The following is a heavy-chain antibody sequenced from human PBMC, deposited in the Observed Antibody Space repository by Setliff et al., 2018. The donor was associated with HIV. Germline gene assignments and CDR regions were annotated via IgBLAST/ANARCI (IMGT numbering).Heavy chain of an antibody. CDR2: IYNSGYS. D-gene: IGHD5-12*01. V-gene: IGHV4-59*02. Sequence: LSLTCKVSGAPVSSYYWNWIRQPPGKGLEWIGYIYNSGYSNSKPSLKSRVTISLDTSKNQFSLKLSSVTAADTAVYYCARGDGYRANDAYYDTGMDVWGQGITVTVS. J-gene: IGHJ6*02. CDR1: GAPVSSYY. CDR3: ARGDGYRANDAYYDTGMDV.